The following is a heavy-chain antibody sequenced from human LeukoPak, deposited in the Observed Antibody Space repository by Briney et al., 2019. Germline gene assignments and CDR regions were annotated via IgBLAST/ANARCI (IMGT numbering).Heavy chain of an antibody. Sequence: GGSLRLSCGASGFSFSSFSMNWVRQAPGEGLEWVSSITGSGGWTSYAGSVKGRFTVSRDNANNSLYLQMRSLTVEDTAVYFCARDSAPHRVILDFWGQGTLVTVSS. V-gene: IGHV3-21*01. CDR2: ITGSGGWT. CDR1: GFSFSSFS. J-gene: IGHJ4*02. CDR3: ARDSAPHRVILDF. D-gene: IGHD1-14*01.